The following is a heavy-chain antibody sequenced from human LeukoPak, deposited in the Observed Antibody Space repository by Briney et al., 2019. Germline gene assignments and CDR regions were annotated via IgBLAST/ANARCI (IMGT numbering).Heavy chain of an antibody. V-gene: IGHV3-30*04. CDR1: RLTFSSYA. D-gene: IGHD3-22*01. CDR3: ARAHYASSNIKVPFDV. J-gene: IGHJ6*04. Sequence: PGRSLRLSCAASRLTFSSYAMHWVRQAPGEGLEWVAVVSYDGGHKFYADSVKGRFTISRDTSSNTLYLQMNSLRAEDTAVYYCARAHYASSNIKVPFDVWGKGTTVTVSS. CDR2: VSYDGGHK.